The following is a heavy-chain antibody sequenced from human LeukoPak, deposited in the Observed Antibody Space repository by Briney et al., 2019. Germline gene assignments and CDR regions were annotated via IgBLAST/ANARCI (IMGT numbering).Heavy chain of an antibody. CDR1: GYRFTDHY. D-gene: IGHD1-14*01. V-gene: IGHV1-2*02. CDR3: VLGETNPIY. J-gene: IGHJ4*02. Sequence: ASVKVSCKTSGYRFTDHYIHWVRQAPGEGLEWMGWINPDGNGANSAQKFQGRVILTRDRSISTAYMELTRLTSDDTAVYYCVLGETNPIYWGQGTLVTVSS. CDR2: INPDGNGA.